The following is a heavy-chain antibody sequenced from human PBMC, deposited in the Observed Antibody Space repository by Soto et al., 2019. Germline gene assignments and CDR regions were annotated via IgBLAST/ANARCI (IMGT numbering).Heavy chain of an antibody. D-gene: IGHD1-26*01. V-gene: IGHV3-74*01. Sequence: EVQLVESGGGLVQPGGSLRLSCADAGFTFSNYWMYWVRQAPGKGLVWVSRINGDGSSTTYAESVKGRFTISRDNAKSTLYLQMNSLSAEDTAVYYCATVAYSGSFFAHWGQGTLVTVSS. CDR2: INGDGSST. CDR3: ATVAYSGSFFAH. J-gene: IGHJ5*02. CDR1: GFTFSNYW.